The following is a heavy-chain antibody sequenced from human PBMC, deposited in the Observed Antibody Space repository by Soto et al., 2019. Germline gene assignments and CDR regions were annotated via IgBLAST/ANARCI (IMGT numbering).Heavy chain of an antibody. CDR2: ISTYNGNT. CDR1: GYSFTSYG. J-gene: IGHJ5*02. Sequence: QVQLVQSGAEVKKPGASVKVSCKASGYSFTSYGMSWVRQAPGQGLEWMGWISTYNGNTNYAQKFQDRVTLTTATSTTTAFMELTSLRSDDTAVYYCARSPSMSTLTTGWFDPWGQGTLVTVSS. D-gene: IGHD4-4*01. V-gene: IGHV1-18*01. CDR3: ARSPSMSTLTTGWFDP.